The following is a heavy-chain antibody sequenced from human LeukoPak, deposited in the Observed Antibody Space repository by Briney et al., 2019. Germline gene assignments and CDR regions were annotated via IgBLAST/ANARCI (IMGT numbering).Heavy chain of an antibody. Sequence: SETLSVTCTVSGGSISSSSYYWGWIRRPPGKGLEWIGSIYYSGSTYYNPSLKSRVTISVDTSKNQFSLKLSSVTAADTAVYYCAREGYCSGGSCYLNWFDPWGQGTLVTVSS. V-gene: IGHV4-39*07. CDR2: IYYSGST. D-gene: IGHD2-15*01. J-gene: IGHJ5*02. CDR1: GGSISSSSYY. CDR3: AREGYCSGGSCYLNWFDP.